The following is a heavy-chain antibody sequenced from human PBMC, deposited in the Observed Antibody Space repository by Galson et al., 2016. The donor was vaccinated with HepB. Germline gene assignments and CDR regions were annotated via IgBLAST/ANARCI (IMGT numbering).Heavy chain of an antibody. CDR1: GFRFSYYG. Sequence: SLRLSCAASGFRFSYYGMHWVRQAPGTGLEWVAFISNDGSNTYYAESVKGRFTISRDKSRTTVSLQMNSLRAEDTAVYKCAKGTYFGSGSYYGMDVWGQGTTVTVSS. J-gene: IGHJ6*02. CDR3: AKGTYFGSGSYYGMDV. CDR2: ISNDGSNT. D-gene: IGHD3-10*01. V-gene: IGHV3-30*18.